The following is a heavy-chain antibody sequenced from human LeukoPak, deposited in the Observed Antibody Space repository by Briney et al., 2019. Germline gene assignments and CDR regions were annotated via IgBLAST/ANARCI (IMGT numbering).Heavy chain of an antibody. V-gene: IGHV1-3*01. D-gene: IGHD6-13*01. CDR3: AREYSSSWNYYGMDV. J-gene: IGHJ6*02. CDR2: INAGNGNT. Sequence: GASVKVSCKASGYTFTSYAMHWVRQAPGQRLEWMGWINAGNGNTKYSQKFQGRVTITRDTSASTAYMELSSLRSEDTAVYYCAREYSSSWNYYGMDVWGQGTTVTVSS. CDR1: GYTFTSYA.